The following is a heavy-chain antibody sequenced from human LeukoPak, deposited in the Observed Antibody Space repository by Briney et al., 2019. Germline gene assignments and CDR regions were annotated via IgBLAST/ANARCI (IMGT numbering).Heavy chain of an antibody. CDR1: SGSISNFH. V-gene: IGHV4-4*07. CDR3: ARDRQTFYDYVGGNYRFYFDY. D-gene: IGHD3-16*02. CDR2: VFTSGST. Sequence: SETLSLTCTVSSGSISNFHWTWIRQPAGKGLEWIGRVFTSGSTNYNPSLKSRVTMSVDTSKNQFSLKLSSVTAADTAVYYCARDRQTFYDYVGGNYRFYFDYRGQGTLVTVSS. J-gene: IGHJ4*02.